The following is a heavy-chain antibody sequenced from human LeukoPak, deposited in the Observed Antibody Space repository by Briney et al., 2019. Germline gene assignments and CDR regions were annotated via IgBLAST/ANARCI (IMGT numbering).Heavy chain of an antibody. J-gene: IGHJ4*02. Sequence: GGSLRLSCAASGFTFSSYGMHWVRQAPGKGLEWVAVISYDGSNKYYADSVKGRFTISRDNSKNTLYLQMNSLRAEDTAVYYCAKDLDLGEQIAVLAAFDYWGRGTVVTVSS. D-gene: IGHD6-19*01. CDR2: ISYDGSNK. CDR3: AKDLDLGEQIAVLAAFDY. CDR1: GFTFSSYG. V-gene: IGHV3-30*18.